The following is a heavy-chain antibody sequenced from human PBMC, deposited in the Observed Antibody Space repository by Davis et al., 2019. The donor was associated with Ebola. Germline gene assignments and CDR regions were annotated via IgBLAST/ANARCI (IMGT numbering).Heavy chain of an antibody. CDR2: INPKNGGT. CDR3: ARPSRMERQRITGWFDL. V-gene: IGHV1-2*02. Sequence: ASVKVSCKASGYTFSDYHVHWVRQAPGQGLEWMGWINPKNGGTEYAQKFRDNFTMTTDTSISTAYLEVRRLTFDDTAVYYCARPSRMERQRITGWFDLWGQGSPVTVST. CDR1: GYTFSDYH. D-gene: IGHD6-25*01. J-gene: IGHJ5*02.